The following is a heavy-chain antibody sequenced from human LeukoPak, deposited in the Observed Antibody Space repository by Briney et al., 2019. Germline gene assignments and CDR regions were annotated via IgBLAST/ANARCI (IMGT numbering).Heavy chain of an antibody. D-gene: IGHD2-21*02. Sequence: PGGSLRLSCAASGFTFSSFGMHWVRQAPGKGLEWVTVISYDGSNKYYADSVKGRFTISRDNSKNTVYLQMNSLRAEDTAVYYCARAELLSLDYWGQGTLVTVSS. CDR3: ARAELLSLDY. CDR2: ISYDGSNK. J-gene: IGHJ4*02. CDR1: GFTFSSFG. V-gene: IGHV3-30*05.